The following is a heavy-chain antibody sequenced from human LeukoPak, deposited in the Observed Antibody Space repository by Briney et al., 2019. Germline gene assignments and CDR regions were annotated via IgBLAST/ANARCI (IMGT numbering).Heavy chain of an antibody. D-gene: IGHD5-12*01. CDR2: IYHSGST. CDR3: ARAGMVATGGNYYYYYYMDV. J-gene: IGHJ6*03. V-gene: IGHV4-30-2*01. CDR1: GGSISSGGYS. Sequence: TPSETLSLTCAVSGGSISSGGYSWSWIRQPPGEGLEWIGYIYHSGSTYYNPSLKSRVTISVDRSKNQFSLKLSSVTAADTAVYYCARAGMVATGGNYYYYYYMDVWGKGTTVTVSS.